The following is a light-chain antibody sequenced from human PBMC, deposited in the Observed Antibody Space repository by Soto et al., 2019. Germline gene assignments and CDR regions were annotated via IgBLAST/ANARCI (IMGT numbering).Light chain of an antibody. Sequence: QSALTQPASVSGSPGKSITISCTGTSSDVGGYNYVSWYQQHPGKAPKLMIYDVSNRPSGVSNRFSGSKSGNTASLTISALQAEDEADYYCSSYTSSSTLLYVFGTGTKVTVL. J-gene: IGLJ1*01. CDR3: SSYTSSSTLLYV. V-gene: IGLV2-14*01. CDR1: SSDVGGYNY. CDR2: DVS.